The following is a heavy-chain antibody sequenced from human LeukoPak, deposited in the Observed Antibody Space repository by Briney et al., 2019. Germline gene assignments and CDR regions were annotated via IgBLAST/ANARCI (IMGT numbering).Heavy chain of an antibody. J-gene: IGHJ6*02. CDR3: ARGLNSGSYYDPYYYYGMDV. CDR2: ISYDGSNK. CDR1: GFTFSSYG. D-gene: IGHD1-26*01. Sequence: GGSLRLSCAASGFTFSSYGMHWVRQAPGKGLEWVVVISYDGSNKYYADSVKGRFTISRDNSKNTLYLQMNSLRAEDTAVYYCARGLNSGSYYDPYYYYGMDVWGQGTTVTVSS. V-gene: IGHV3-30*03.